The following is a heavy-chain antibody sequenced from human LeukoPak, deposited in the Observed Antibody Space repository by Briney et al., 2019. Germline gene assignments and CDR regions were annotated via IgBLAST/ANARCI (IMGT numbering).Heavy chain of an antibody. D-gene: IGHD1-7*01. J-gene: IGHJ6*02. CDR1: GGSISSYY. V-gene: IGHV4-59*01. CDR3: ARDNWNYGSSMDV. Sequence: SETLSLTCTVSGGSISSYYWSWIRQPPGKGLEWIGYIYYSGSTNYNPSLKSRVTISVDTSKNQLSLKLSSVTAADTAVYYCARDNWNYGSSMDVWGQGTTVTVSS. CDR2: IYYSGST.